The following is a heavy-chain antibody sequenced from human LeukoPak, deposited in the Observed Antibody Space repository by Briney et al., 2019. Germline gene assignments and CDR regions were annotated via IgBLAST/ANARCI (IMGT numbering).Heavy chain of an antibody. V-gene: IGHV3-7*01. CDR1: GGSISSSNW. J-gene: IGHJ4*02. D-gene: IGHD6-6*01. Sequence: GTLSLTCAVSGGSISSSNWWSWVRQAPGKGLEWVANIKQDGSEKDYVDSMKGRFTISRDNAKNSVYLQMNSLRVEDTAVYYCARIGYSSSSFDYWGQGTLVTVSS. CDR2: IKQDGSEK. CDR3: ARIGYSSSSFDY.